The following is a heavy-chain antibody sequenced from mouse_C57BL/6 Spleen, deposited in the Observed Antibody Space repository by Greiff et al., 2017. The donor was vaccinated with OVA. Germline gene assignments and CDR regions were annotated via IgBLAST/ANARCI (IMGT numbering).Heavy chain of an antibody. D-gene: IGHD4-1*01. Sequence: QVQLQQSGAELVRPGASVTLSCKASGYTFTDYEMHWVKQTPVHGLEWIGAIDPETGGTAYNQKFKGKAILTADKSSSTAYMELRSLTSEDSAVYYCTRSSANWKYYCDYWGQGTTLTVSS. CDR3: TRSSANWKYYCDY. CDR2: IDPETGGT. J-gene: IGHJ2*01. V-gene: IGHV1-15*01. CDR1: GYTFTDYE.